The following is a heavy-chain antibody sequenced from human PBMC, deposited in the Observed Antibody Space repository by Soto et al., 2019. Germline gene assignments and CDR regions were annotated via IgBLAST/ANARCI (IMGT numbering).Heavy chain of an antibody. D-gene: IGHD6-19*01. CDR1: GFTFSSYA. CDR2: ISGGGGNT. V-gene: IGHV3-23*01. Sequence: EVQLLESGGGLVQPGGSLRLSCAASGFTFSSYAMSWVRQTPGKGLEWVSGISGGGGNTYYADSVTGRFTISRDNSRNTLYLQMNGLRAADPAIYYCAKERGAGGRFSVIAVAGLRSWGRGALVSVSS. J-gene: IGHJ5*02. CDR3: AKERGAGGRFSVIAVAGLRS.